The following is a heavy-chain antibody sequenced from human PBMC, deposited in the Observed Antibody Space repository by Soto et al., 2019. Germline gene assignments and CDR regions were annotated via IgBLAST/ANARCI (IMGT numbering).Heavy chain of an antibody. V-gene: IGHV4-34*01. J-gene: IGHJ6*02. CDR2: INHSGST. CDR1: GGSFSGYY. Sequence: SETLSLTCAVYGGSFSGYYWSWIRQPPGKGLEWIGEINHSGSTNYNPSLKSRVTISVDTSKNQFSLKLSSVTAADTAVYYCARVLLWFGDPTGLYYYYYGMDVWSQGTTVTV. CDR3: ARVLLWFGDPTGLYYYYYGMDV. D-gene: IGHD3-10*01.